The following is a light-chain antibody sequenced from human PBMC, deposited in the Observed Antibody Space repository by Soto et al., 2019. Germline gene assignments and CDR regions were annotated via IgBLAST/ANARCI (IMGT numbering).Light chain of an antibody. Sequence: DIQMTQSPSSVSASVGDRVSITCRASQGISSWLAWYQQKPGRAPKLLIYTESSLQGGVPSSFGGTGSGTGFTLTISGLQPEDVATYYCQQANSFPLSFGGGTKVEIK. CDR1: QGISSW. J-gene: IGKJ4*01. V-gene: IGKV1-12*01. CDR2: TES. CDR3: QQANSFPLS.